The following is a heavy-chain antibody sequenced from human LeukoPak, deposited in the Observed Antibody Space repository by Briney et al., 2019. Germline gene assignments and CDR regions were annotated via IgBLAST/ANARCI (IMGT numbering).Heavy chain of an antibody. J-gene: IGHJ5*02. CDR1: GYTFTGYY. D-gene: IGHD4-17*01. CDR3: ARDPNYGDSRNWFDP. CDR2: INPNSGGT. V-gene: IGHV1-2*02. Sequence: ASVKVSCKASGYTFTGYYMHWVRQAPGQALEWMGWINPNSGGTNYAQKFQRRVTMTRDTSISTAYMEPSRLRSDDTAVYYCARDPNYGDSRNWFDPWGQGTLVTVSS.